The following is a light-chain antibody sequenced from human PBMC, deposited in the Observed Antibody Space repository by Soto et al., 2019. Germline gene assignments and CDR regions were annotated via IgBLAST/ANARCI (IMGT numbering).Light chain of an antibody. CDR3: QQFNYWPPIT. CDR1: QSVSSN. V-gene: IGKV3-15*01. CDR2: GAS. Sequence: EIVLTHSPATLSFSGVERATLSCRASQSVSSNLAWYQQKPGRAPRLLIYGASTRATGIPARFSGSGSGTEFTLTISSLQSEDFAVYYCQQFNYWPPITFGQGTRLEIK. J-gene: IGKJ5*01.